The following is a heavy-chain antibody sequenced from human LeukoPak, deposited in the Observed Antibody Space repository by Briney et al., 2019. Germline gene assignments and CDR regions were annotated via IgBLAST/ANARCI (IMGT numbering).Heavy chain of an antibody. V-gene: IGHV3-23*01. CDR1: GFTFSSYG. D-gene: IGHD6-13*01. CDR2: ISGSGGST. CDR3: ARVKVGMGIAAAGFDY. J-gene: IGHJ4*02. Sequence: GGSLRLSCAASGFTFSSYGMSWVRQAPGKGLEWVSAISGSGGSTYYADSVKGRFTISRDNSKNTLYLQMNSLRAEDTAVYYCARVKVGMGIAAAGFDYWGQGTLVTVSS.